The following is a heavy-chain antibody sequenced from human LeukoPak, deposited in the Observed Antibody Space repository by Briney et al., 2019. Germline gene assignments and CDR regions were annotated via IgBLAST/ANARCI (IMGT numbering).Heavy chain of an antibody. D-gene: IGHD2-21*02. CDR2: ISSKTDGGTT. CDR1: GFIFSNAW. Sequence: GGSLRLSCTTSGFIFSNAWMSWVRQAPGKGLEWVGRISSKTDGGTTDYAAPVKGRFTISRDDSKNTLYLQMSSLKTEDTAVYFCIKSSGDWHWGQGTLVTVSS. CDR3: IKSSGDWH. V-gene: IGHV3-15*01. J-gene: IGHJ4*02.